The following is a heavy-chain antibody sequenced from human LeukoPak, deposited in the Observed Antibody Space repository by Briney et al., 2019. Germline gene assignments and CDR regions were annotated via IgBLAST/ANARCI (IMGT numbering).Heavy chain of an antibody. V-gene: IGHV1-18*01. Sequence: ASVKVSCKASGYTFNSYGISWVRQAPGQGLEWMGWISGYNGNTKYVQKFQGRVTMTTDTSTSTAYMELRSLRSDDTAVYYCAIIAAAGYWGQGTLVTVSS. J-gene: IGHJ4*02. D-gene: IGHD6-13*01. CDR3: AIIAAAGY. CDR1: GYTFNSYG. CDR2: ISGYNGNT.